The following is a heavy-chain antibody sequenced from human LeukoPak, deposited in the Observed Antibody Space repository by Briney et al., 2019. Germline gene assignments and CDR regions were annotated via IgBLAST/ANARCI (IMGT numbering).Heavy chain of an antibody. CDR3: AKGPLIEVAGTTWDH. D-gene: IGHD6-19*01. CDR1: GFTFSSYG. V-gene: IGHV3-33*06. J-gene: IGHJ4*02. CDR2: IWYDGNTK. Sequence: GGSLRLSCAASGFTFSSYGMHWVRQVPGKGLEWMAVIWYDGNTKYYADSVKGRFTISRDNSKNTLYLQMDSLRAEDTAVYYCAKGPLIEVAGTTWDHWGQGTLVTVSS.